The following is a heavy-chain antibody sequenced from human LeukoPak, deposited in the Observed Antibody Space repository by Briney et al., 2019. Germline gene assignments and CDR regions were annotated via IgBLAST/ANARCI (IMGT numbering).Heavy chain of an antibody. Sequence: GGSLRLSCAASGFTFSSFGMHGVRESPGKGRVWVAVIWYDGSTKVYADSVKGRFTISRDNSRNTLYLQMNSLRAEDTAVYYCAREYSGYDCFDYWGQGTLVTVSS. V-gene: IGHV3-33*01. D-gene: IGHD5-12*01. J-gene: IGHJ4*02. CDR1: GFTFSSFG. CDR3: AREYSGYDCFDY. CDR2: IWYDGSTK.